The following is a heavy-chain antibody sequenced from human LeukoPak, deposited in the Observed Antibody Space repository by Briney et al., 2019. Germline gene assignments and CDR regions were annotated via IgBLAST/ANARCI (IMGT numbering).Heavy chain of an antibody. J-gene: IGHJ4*02. CDR2: IIPIFGTA. Sequence: SVKVSCKASGGTFSSYAISWVRQAPGRGLEWMGGIIPIFGTANCAQKFQGRVTITADESTSTAYMELSSLRSEDTAVYYCASNYYDSSGYYFPWGQGTLVTVSS. CDR1: GGTFSSYA. D-gene: IGHD3-22*01. V-gene: IGHV1-69*13. CDR3: ASNYYDSSGYYFP.